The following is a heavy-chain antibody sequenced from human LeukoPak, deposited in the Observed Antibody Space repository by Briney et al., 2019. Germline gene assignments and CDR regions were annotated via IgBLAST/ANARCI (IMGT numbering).Heavy chain of an antibody. CDR2: IYWDESV. V-gene: IGHV2-5*02. CDR3: AHRRKITNGPDYYFFDY. Sequence: SGPTLVNPTQTLTLTCTFSGFSLSTTGVGVGWIRQPPGEALEWLGHIYWDESVMYSPSLKSRLTLTKDASKNQVVLTMTNMDPVDTATYFCAHRRKITNGPDYYFFDYWGQGALVTVSS. J-gene: IGHJ4*02. CDR1: GFSLSTTGVG. D-gene: IGHD2-8*01.